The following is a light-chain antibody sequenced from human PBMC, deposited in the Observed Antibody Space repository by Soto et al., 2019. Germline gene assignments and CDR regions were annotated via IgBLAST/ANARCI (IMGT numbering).Light chain of an antibody. CDR3: QHYNKWPLT. CDR1: QSVSSN. Sequence: EIVMTQSPATLSVSPGGRATLSCRASQSVSSNLAWYQQKPGQAPRLLIYGASTRATGIPARFSGRGSGTEFTLPISSLQYEDFAVYYWQHYNKWPLTFGGGTKVEIK. V-gene: IGKV3-15*01. J-gene: IGKJ4*01. CDR2: GAS.